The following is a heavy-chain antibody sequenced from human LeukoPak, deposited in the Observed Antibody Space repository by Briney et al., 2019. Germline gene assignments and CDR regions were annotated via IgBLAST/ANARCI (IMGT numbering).Heavy chain of an antibody. Sequence: GGSLRLSCVASGFPFSSYWMTWVRQAPGKGLEWVANIKQDGSKKSYVDSVKGRFTISRDNSKNTLYLQMNSLRAEDTAVYYCAKEDCGGDCYPDYWGQGTLVTVSS. J-gene: IGHJ4*02. V-gene: IGHV3-7*03. CDR2: IKQDGSKK. D-gene: IGHD2-21*02. CDR1: GFPFSSYW. CDR3: AKEDCGGDCYPDY.